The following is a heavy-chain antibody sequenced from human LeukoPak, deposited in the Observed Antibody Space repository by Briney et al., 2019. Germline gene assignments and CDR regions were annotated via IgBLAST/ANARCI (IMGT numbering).Heavy chain of an antibody. Sequence: SQTLSLTCAVSGDSISSGTYYWRWIRQPAGKGLEWIGRIDTSGSTNYNPSLKSRVTISIDTSKSQFSLKLSSVTAEDTAVYYCARGGGGNSDFLTTYTGARLSFDYWGQGALVTVSS. D-gene: IGHD3-9*01. CDR3: ARGGGGNSDFLTTYTGARLSFDY. V-gene: IGHV4-61*02. J-gene: IGHJ4*02. CDR1: GDSISSGTYY. CDR2: IDTSGST.